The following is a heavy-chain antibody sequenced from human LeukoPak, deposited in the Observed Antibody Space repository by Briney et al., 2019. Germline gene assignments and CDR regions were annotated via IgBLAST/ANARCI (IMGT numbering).Heavy chain of an antibody. CDR2: IYYSGST. Sequence: PSETLSLTCTVSGGSISSYYWSWIRQPPGKGLEWIGYIYYSGSTNYNPSLKSRVTISVDTSKNQFSLKLSSVTAADTAVYYCARSRAYCGGDCYSYYFDYWGQGTLVTVSS. CDR3: ARSRAYCGGDCYSYYFDY. CDR1: GGSISSYY. J-gene: IGHJ4*02. D-gene: IGHD2-21*02. V-gene: IGHV4-59*12.